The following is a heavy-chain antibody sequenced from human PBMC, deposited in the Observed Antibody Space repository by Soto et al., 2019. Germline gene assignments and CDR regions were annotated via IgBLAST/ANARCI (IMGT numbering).Heavy chain of an antibody. J-gene: IGHJ6*02. V-gene: IGHV3-23*01. CDR1: GFTFSSYA. D-gene: IGHD3-3*01. CDR2: ISGSGGST. Sequence: PGGSLRLSCAASGFTFSSYAMSWVRQAPGKGLEWVSAISGSGGSTYYADSVKGRFTISRDNSKNTLYLQMNSLRAEDTAVYYCAKPGRFLEWLPLGMDVWGQGTTVTVSS. CDR3: AKPGRFLEWLPLGMDV.